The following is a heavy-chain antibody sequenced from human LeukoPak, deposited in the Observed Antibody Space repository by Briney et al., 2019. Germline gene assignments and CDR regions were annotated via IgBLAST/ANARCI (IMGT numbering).Heavy chain of an antibody. D-gene: IGHD7-27*01. J-gene: IGHJ5*02. CDR1: GGSISSYY. Sequence: SETLSLTCTVSGGSISSYYWSWIRQPPGKGLEGIGYIYYSGSTNYTPSLKSRVTISVNTSKNQLSLKLSSVTAADTAVYYCARSDVSGVYKWFDPWGQGTLVTVSS. V-gene: IGHV4-59*08. CDR3: ARSDVSGVYKWFDP. CDR2: IYYSGST.